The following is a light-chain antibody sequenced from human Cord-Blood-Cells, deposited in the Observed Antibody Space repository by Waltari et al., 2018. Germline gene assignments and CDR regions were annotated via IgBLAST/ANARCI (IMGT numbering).Light chain of an antibody. CDR3: CSYAGSYTRV. J-gene: IGLJ3*02. Sequence: QSALTQPRSVSGSPGQSVTISCTGPRSDVGGYNYVSWYQQHPGKAPKLMIYDVSKRPSGVPDRFSGSKSGNTASLTISGLQAEDEADYYCCSYAGSYTRVFGGGTKLTVL. V-gene: IGLV2-11*01. CDR2: DVS. CDR1: RSDVGGYNY.